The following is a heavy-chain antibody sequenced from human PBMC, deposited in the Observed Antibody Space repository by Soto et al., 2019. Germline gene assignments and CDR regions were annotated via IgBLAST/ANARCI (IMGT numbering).Heavy chain of an antibody. Sequence: SETLSLTCAVSGGSISTTHWWTWVRQPPGKGLEWIGEIYHSGSTNYNPSLKSRVTISVDNSKNQFSLKLSSVTAADTAVYYCARRWGPTFDFWGQGTPVTVSS. CDR3: ARRWGPTFDF. V-gene: IGHV4-4*02. CDR1: GGSISTTHW. J-gene: IGHJ4*02. D-gene: IGHD1-26*01. CDR2: IYHSGST.